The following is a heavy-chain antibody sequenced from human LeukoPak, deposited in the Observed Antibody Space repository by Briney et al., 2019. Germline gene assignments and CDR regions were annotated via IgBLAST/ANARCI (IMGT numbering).Heavy chain of an antibody. V-gene: IGHV3-23*01. J-gene: IGHJ3*02. CDR2: ISGSSGRT. CDR3: AKLKGQSGNYGDSLHRSRFPFDI. Sequence: GGSLRLSCAASGFTFSSYAMHWVRQAPGKGLEWVSAISGSSGRTYYADFVKGRFTISRDNSKNTLYLQMNSLRAEDTAVYYCAKLKGQSGNYGDSLHRSRFPFDIWGQGTMVTVSS. D-gene: IGHD1-26*01. CDR1: GFTFSSYA.